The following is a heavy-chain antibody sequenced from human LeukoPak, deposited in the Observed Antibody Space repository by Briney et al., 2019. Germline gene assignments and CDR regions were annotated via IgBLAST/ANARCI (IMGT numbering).Heavy chain of an antibody. D-gene: IGHD6-6*01. V-gene: IGHV4-34*01. Sequence: SETLSLTCAVYGGSFSGYYWSWIRQPPGKGLEWIGEINHSGSTNYSPSLKSRVTISVDTSKNQFSLKLSSVTAADTAVYYCARGVYSSSEIDYWGQGTLVTVSS. CDR3: ARGVYSSSEIDY. CDR2: INHSGST. CDR1: GGSFSGYY. J-gene: IGHJ4*02.